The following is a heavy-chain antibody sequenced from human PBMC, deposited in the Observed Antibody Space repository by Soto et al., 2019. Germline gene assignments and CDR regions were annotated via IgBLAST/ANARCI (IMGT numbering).Heavy chain of an antibody. D-gene: IGHD3-22*01. CDR1: GLTFSSYA. CDR3: AKTLIVVVIPQLPDFDL. Sequence: GGSLRLSCAASGLTFSSYAMSWVRQAPGKGLEWVSAISGSGGSTYYADSVKGRFTISRDNSKNTLYLQMNSLRAEDTAVYYCAKTLIVVVIPQLPDFDLWGRGTLVTVS. J-gene: IGHJ2*01. CDR2: ISGSGGST. V-gene: IGHV3-23*01.